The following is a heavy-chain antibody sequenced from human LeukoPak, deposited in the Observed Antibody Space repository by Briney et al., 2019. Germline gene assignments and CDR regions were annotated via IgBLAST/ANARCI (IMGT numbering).Heavy chain of an antibody. CDR3: ARDLNV. J-gene: IGHJ6*02. CDR1: GFTFSSYW. CDR2: INSDGSST. Sequence: GGSLRLSCAASGFTFSSYWMHWVRQAPGKGLVWDSGINSDGSSTTYADSVKGRFTISRDNAKNTLYLQMNSLRAEDTAVYYCARDLNVWGQGTTVTVSS. V-gene: IGHV3-74*01.